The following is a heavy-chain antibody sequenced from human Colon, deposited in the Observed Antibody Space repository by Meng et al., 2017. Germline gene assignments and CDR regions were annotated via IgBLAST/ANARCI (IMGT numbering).Heavy chain of an antibody. Sequence: EVQVVQSGAEMKKPGSTVKIACKVSGSAFTDNYIHFVQEAPGKRLEWLGLVDPSDGQAIIAKAFQDRVSMAADTSTDTAYMLMSDLTSEDTAIYYCVRDQSRTSSWYPDYWGQGTLVTVSS. D-gene: IGHD6-13*01. CDR2: VDPSDGQA. V-gene: IGHV1-69-2*01. CDR3: VRDQSRTSSWYPDY. J-gene: IGHJ4*02. CDR1: GSAFTDNY.